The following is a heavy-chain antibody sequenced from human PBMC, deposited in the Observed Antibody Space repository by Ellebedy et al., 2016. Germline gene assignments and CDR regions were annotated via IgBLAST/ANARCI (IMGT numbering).Heavy chain of an antibody. D-gene: IGHD1-26*01. Sequence: GESLKISXAASGFTFSSYAMSWVRQAPGKGLEWVSAISGSGGSTYYADSVKGRFTISRDNSKNTLYLQMNSLRAEDTAVYYCAKIRKGGSYSPHDYWGQGTLVTVSS. J-gene: IGHJ4*02. CDR1: GFTFSSYA. CDR2: ISGSGGST. V-gene: IGHV3-23*01. CDR3: AKIRKGGSYSPHDY.